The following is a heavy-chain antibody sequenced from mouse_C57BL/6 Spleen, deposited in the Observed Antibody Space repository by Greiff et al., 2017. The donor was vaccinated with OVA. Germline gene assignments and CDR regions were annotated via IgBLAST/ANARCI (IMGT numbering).Heavy chain of an antibody. Sequence: VQLQQPGAELVMPGASVKLSCKASGYTFTSYWMHWVKQRPGQGLEWIGEIDPSDSYTNYNQKFKGKSTLTVDKSSSTAYMQLSSLTSEDSAVYYWASDYYGSSDWYFDVWGTGTTVTVSS. CDR3: ASDYYGSSDWYFDV. J-gene: IGHJ1*03. CDR2: IDPSDSYT. D-gene: IGHD1-1*01. V-gene: IGHV1-69*01. CDR1: GYTFTSYW.